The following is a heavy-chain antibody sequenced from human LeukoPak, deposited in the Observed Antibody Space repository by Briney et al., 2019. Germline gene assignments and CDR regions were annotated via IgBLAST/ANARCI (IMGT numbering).Heavy chain of an antibody. CDR1: GFTFSNYG. D-gene: IGHD3-16*02. Sequence: GGSLRLSCAASGFTFSNYGLHWVRQAPGKGLEWVAIIWYDGSDKYYADSVKGRFTISRDNSKNTLYLQMNSLRAEDTAVYFCVRERLGAIVENWGQGVLVIVSS. V-gene: IGHV3-33*01. CDR3: VRERLGAIVEN. J-gene: IGHJ4*02. CDR2: IWYDGSDK.